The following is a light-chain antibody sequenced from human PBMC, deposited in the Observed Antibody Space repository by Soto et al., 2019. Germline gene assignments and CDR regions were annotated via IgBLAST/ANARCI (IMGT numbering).Light chain of an antibody. CDR3: QQYGSSPPYT. CDR1: QNVNSNY. Sequence: EIVLTQSPGTLSLSPGERATLSCRASQNVNSNYLAWYQQKPGQAPRLLIYGASNRATGIPDRFSGTGSGTDFSLSVSRLEPEDFAVYYCQQYGSSPPYTFGQGTKLDI. CDR2: GAS. J-gene: IGKJ2*01. V-gene: IGKV3-20*01.